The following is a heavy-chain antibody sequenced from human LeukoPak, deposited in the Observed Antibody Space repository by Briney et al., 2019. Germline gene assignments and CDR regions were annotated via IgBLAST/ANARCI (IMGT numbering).Heavy chain of an antibody. CDR2: IYYSGST. J-gene: IGHJ6*02. CDR1: GGSISSYY. CDR3: ARVPAAPRLYMDV. Sequence: SETLPLTCTVSGGSISSYYWSWIRQPPGKGLEWIGYIYYSGSTNYNPSLKSRVTISVDTSKNQFSLKLSSVTAADTAVYYCARVPAAPRLYMDVWGQGTTVTVSS. D-gene: IGHD2-2*01. V-gene: IGHV4-59*01.